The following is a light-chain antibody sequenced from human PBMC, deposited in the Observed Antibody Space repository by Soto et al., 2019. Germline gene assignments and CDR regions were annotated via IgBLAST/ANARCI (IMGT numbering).Light chain of an antibody. CDR1: ESLRHKDGNTY. CDR3: LQATQPRK. J-gene: IGKJ1*01. V-gene: IGKV2-24*01. CDR2: QIS. Sequence: VLTQTPLSSPVSLGQPASCSCRSSESLRHKDGNTYLSWLHQRPGQPPRLLIYQISERLSGVPDRFSGSGAGTNFTLKISRVEADHTGIFSCLQATQPRKFGQRTIVDIK.